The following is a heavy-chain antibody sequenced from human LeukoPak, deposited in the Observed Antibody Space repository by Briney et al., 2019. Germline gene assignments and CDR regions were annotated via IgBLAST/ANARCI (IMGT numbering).Heavy chain of an antibody. J-gene: IGHJ4*02. CDR2: ISWNSGSI. CDR3: AKGVAGTSRRFDY. CDR1: GFTFDDYA. D-gene: IGHD6-19*01. Sequence: PGRSLRLSCAASGFTFDDYAMHWVRQAPGKGLEWVSGISWNSGSIGYADSVKGRFTISRDNAKNSLYLQMNSLRAEDTAVYYCAKGVAGTSRRFDYWGQGTLVTVSS. V-gene: IGHV3-9*01.